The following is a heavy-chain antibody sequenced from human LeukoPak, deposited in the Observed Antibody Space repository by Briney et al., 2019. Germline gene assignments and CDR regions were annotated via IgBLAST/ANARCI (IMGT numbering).Heavy chain of an antibody. V-gene: IGHV4-34*01. J-gene: IGHJ6*03. CDR3: ARHIRYSSGWPPVYYYYYYMDV. D-gene: IGHD6-19*01. CDR2: INHSGST. Sequence: SETLSLTCAVYGGSFSGYYWSWIRQPPGKGLEWIGEINHSGSTNYNPSLKSRVTISVDTSKNQFSLKLSSVTAADTAVYYCARHIRYSSGWPPVYYYYYYMDVWGKGTTVTISS. CDR1: GGSFSGYY.